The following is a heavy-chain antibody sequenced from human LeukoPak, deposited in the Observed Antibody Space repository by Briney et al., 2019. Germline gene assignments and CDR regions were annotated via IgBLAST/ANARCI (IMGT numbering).Heavy chain of an antibody. CDR2: MYHSGSI. J-gene: IGHJ4*02. V-gene: IGHV4-4*02. D-gene: IGHD6-25*01. CDR3: ARDLGSAQPGF. CDR1: GGSISSRNW. Sequence: PTETLSLTCTVSGGSISSRNWWSWVRQPPGKGLEWIGEMYHSGSINYNPSLKSRVTISVDISKNQFPLRLNSVTAADTAVYYCARDLGSAQPGFWGQGTLVTVSS.